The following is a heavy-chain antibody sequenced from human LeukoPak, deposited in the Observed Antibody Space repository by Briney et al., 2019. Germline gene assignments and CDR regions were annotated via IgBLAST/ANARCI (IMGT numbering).Heavy chain of an antibody. CDR2: ISYDGSNK. V-gene: IGHV3-30*03. D-gene: IGHD2-2*01. CDR3: AREVGYCSSTSCFEDF. J-gene: IGHJ4*02. Sequence: GGSLRLSCAASGFTFSRNGMHWVRQAPGKGLEWVAAISYDGSNKWHADSVKGRFTISRDNSKNTLYLQMNSLRAEDTAVYYCAREVGYCSSTSCFEDFWGQGTLVTVSS. CDR1: GFTFSRNG.